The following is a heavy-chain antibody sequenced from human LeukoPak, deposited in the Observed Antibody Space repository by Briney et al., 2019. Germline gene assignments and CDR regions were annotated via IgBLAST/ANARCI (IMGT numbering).Heavy chain of an antibody. J-gene: IGHJ6*02. CDR1: GYTLTELS. CDR3: ATGIPRYYYYGMDV. CDR2: FDPEDGET. D-gene: IGHD3-3*01. V-gene: IGHV1-24*01. Sequence: EASVKVSCKVSGYTLTELSMHWVRQAPGKGLEWMGGFDPEDGETIYAQKFQGRVTMTEDTSTDTAYMELSSLRSEDTAVYYCATGIPRYYYYGMDVWGQGTTVTVSS.